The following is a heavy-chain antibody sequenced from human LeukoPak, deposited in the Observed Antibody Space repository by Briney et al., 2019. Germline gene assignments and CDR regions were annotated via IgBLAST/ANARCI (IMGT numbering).Heavy chain of an antibody. J-gene: IGHJ4*02. CDR3: AREGAFYDFSRVFDY. V-gene: IGHV3-30-3*01. CDR1: GFTFSSYA. Sequence: GRSLRLSCAASGFTFSSYAMHWVRQAPGKGLEWVAVISYDGSNKYYADSVKGRFTISRDNSKNTLYLQMNSLRAEDTAVYYCAREGAFYDFSRVFDYWGQGTLVTVSS. CDR2: ISYDGSNK. D-gene: IGHD3-3*01.